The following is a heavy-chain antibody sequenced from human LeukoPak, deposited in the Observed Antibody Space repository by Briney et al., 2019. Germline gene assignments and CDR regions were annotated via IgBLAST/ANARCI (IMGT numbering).Heavy chain of an antibody. D-gene: IGHD3-3*01. CDR3: AKDGQRFLEWLLPNWFDP. Sequence: GRSLRLSCAASGFTFSSYGVHWVRQAPGKGLEWAAVISYDGSNKYYADSVKGRFTISRDNSKNTLYLQMNSLRAEDTAVYYCAKDGQRFLEWLLPNWFDPWGQGTLVTVSS. CDR2: ISYDGSNK. CDR1: GFTFSSYG. V-gene: IGHV3-30*18. J-gene: IGHJ5*02.